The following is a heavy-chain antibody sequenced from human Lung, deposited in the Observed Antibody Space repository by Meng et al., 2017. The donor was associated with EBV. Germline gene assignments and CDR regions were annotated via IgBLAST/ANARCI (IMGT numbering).Heavy chain of an antibody. V-gene: IGHV3-11*05. D-gene: IGHD5-24*01. CDR1: GVTFSDYY. CDR2: ISSRGGYT. J-gene: IGHJ4*02. CDR3: ARAHGLNDY. Sequence: VESGVGLAQSVGSLRLSCVVSGVTFSDYYITWIGQARGKGLEWLSYISSRGGYTDSADSVKGRFTISRDNAKNSVYLQMNSLRPDDTAVYYCARAHGLNDYWGLGTLVTVSS.